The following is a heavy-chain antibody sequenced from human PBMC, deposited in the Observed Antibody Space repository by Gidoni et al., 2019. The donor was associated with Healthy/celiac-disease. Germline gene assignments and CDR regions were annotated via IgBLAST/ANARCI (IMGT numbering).Heavy chain of an antibody. CDR3: AKEIAVAPYYFDY. Sequence: FGISRDNSKNTLYLQMNSLRAEDTAVYYCAKEIAVAPYYFDYWGQGTLVTVSS. J-gene: IGHJ4*02. D-gene: IGHD6-19*01. V-gene: IGHV3-23*01.